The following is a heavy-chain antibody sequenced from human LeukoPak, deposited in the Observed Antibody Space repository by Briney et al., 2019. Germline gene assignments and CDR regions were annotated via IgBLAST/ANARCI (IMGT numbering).Heavy chain of an antibody. V-gene: IGHV1-2*02. Sequence: ASVKVSCKASGYTFRGHYIHWLRQAPGQGLEWMGWINPNNGDTKYAQKFQGRVSMTTDTSITTAYMEMSRVRSGDTLVYYCARDRFQDFWSGYSFGNFDYWGQGTLVTVSS. CDR2: INPNNGDT. CDR3: ARDRFQDFWSGYSFGNFDY. CDR1: GYTFRGHY. J-gene: IGHJ4*02. D-gene: IGHD3-3*01.